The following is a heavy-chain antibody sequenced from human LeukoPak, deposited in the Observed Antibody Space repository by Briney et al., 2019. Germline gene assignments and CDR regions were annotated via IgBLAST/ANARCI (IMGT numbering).Heavy chain of an antibody. CDR3: ARAERGPYYYDSSGYYY. Sequence: ASVKVSCKASGYSFTGYYMHWVRQAPGQGLEWMGIINPSGGSTSYAQKFQGRVTMTRDTSTSTVYMELSSLRSEDTAVYYCARAERGPYYYDSSGYYYWGQGTLVTVSS. D-gene: IGHD3-22*01. CDR1: GYSFTGYY. V-gene: IGHV1-46*01. CDR2: INPSGGST. J-gene: IGHJ4*02.